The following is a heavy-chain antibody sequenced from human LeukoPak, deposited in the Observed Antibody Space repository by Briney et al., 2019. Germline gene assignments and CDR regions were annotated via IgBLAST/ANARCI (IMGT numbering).Heavy chain of an antibody. Sequence: PSETLSLTCTVSGGSISSYYWSWIRQPPGKGLEWIGYIYYSGSTNYNPSLKSRVTISVDTSKNQFSLKLSSVTAADTAVYYCARSSTYCSSTSCYGGSWDYWGQGTLVTVSS. CDR1: GGSISSYY. CDR2: IYYSGST. V-gene: IGHV4-59*12. CDR3: ARSSTYCSSTSCYGGSWDY. D-gene: IGHD2-2*01. J-gene: IGHJ4*02.